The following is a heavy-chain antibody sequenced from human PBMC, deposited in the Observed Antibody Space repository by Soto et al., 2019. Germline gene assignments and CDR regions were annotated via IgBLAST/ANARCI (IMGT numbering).Heavy chain of an antibody. J-gene: IGHJ4*02. V-gene: IGHV3-23*01. D-gene: IGHD3-10*01. Sequence: GGSLRLSCAASGFTFSSYAMSWVRQAPGMGLEWVSAISSSGISTYYADSVKGRFTISRDISKNTLYLQMNSLRAEDTAVYYCAKGSGSAPFDYWGQGTLVTVSS. CDR3: AKGSGSAPFDY. CDR1: GFTFSSYA. CDR2: ISSSGIST.